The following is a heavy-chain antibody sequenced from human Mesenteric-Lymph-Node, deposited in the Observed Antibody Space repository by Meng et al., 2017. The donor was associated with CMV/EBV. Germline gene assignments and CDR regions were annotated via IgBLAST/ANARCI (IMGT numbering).Heavy chain of an antibody. V-gene: IGHV3-7*01. D-gene: IGHD1-14*01. CDR2: ISPDESVT. J-gene: IGHJ4*02. Sequence: SCEVSGLTFSSYWMAWARQVPGKELKWVANISPDESVTYYVDSVTGRFTISRDNTKASFYLQMTSLRAEDTAVYYCLTETPLKGFDYWGQGSLVTVSS. CDR3: LTETPLKGFDY. CDR1: GLTFSSYW.